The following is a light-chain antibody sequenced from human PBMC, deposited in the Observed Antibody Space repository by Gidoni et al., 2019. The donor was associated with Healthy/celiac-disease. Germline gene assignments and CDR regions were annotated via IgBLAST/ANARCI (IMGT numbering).Light chain of an antibody. CDR3: QQRSNWPSLT. J-gene: IGKJ4*01. CDR1: QSASSY. Sequence: EIFFTPSSATPSLSPGERATLPCRARQSASSYLAWYQQKPVPAPRLLIYDASNRATGIPARFSGSGSGADFTLTISSLVPEDFAVYYCQQRSNWPSLTFGGGTKVEIK. V-gene: IGKV3-11*01. CDR2: DAS.